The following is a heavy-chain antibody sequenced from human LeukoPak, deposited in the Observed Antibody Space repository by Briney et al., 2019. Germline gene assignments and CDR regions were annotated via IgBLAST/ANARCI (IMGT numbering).Heavy chain of an antibody. CDR2: ISGSGGRT. Sequence: PGGSLRLSCAASGFTFNNYAMTWVRQTPGKGLQWVSAISGSGGRTYSVDSATGRFTISRDNSKNTLYLQMNSLRAEDTAIYYCAKGHIRLPYYYFMDVWGKGTTVTVSS. V-gene: IGHV3-23*01. CDR1: GFTFNNYA. D-gene: IGHD5-12*01. CDR3: AKGHIRLPYYYFMDV. J-gene: IGHJ6*03.